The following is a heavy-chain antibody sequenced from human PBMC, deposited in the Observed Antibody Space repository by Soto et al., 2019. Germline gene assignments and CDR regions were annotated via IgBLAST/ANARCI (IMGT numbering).Heavy chain of an antibody. J-gene: IGHJ6*02. Sequence: SETLSLTCTVSGGSISSYYWSWIRQPPGKGLEWIGYIYYSGSTNYNPSLNSRVTISVDTSKNQFSLELSSLRSEDTAVYYCARGISDYSNYVGSPYYYYGMDVWGQGTTVTVS. V-gene: IGHV4-59*01. CDR3: ARGISDYSNYVGSPYYYYGMDV. D-gene: IGHD4-4*01. CDR1: GGSISSYY. CDR2: IYYSGST.